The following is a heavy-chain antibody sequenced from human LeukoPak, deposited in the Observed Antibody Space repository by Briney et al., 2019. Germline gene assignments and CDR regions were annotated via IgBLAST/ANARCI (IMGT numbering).Heavy chain of an antibody. V-gene: IGHV4-61*02. CDR2: ISSTGST. CDR3: ARGTSITMQDY. J-gene: IGHJ4*02. D-gene: IGHD3-10*01. Sequence: PSQTLSLTCTVSGGSISSGGHYWSWIRQPAGKGLEYLGRISSTGSTNYNPSLRSRVTISADTSKNHFSLKLTSVTAADTAVYYCARGTSITMQDYWGQGTLVTVSS. CDR1: GGSISSGGHY.